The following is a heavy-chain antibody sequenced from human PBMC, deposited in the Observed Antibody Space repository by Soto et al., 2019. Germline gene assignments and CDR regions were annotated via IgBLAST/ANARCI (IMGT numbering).Heavy chain of an antibody. Sequence: GGSLRLSCAASGFTFSSYWMHWVRQAPGKGLVWVSRINSDGSSTSYADSVKGRFTISRDNAKNTLYLQMNSLRAEDTAVYYCARSFVGEALDYWGQGTLVTVSS. CDR3: ARSFVGEALDY. J-gene: IGHJ4*02. CDR1: GFTFSSYW. V-gene: IGHV3-74*01. CDR2: INSDGSST. D-gene: IGHD2-21*01.